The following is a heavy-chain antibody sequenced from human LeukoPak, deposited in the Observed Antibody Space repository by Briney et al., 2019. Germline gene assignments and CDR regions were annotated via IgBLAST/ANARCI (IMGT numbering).Heavy chain of an antibody. CDR3: ARHIGGGIEDTDV. CDR2: IYVTGT. J-gene: IGHJ6*03. Sequence: KPSETLSLTCTVSGGSIGTYYWSWVRQSPGTGLEWIGYIYVTGTRYNPYLQSRVTISVDRSRNQFFLKMTSVTAADTAVYYCARHIGGGIEDTDVWGRGTKVTVSS. CDR1: GGSIGTYY. D-gene: IGHD3-16*02. V-gene: IGHV4-59*08.